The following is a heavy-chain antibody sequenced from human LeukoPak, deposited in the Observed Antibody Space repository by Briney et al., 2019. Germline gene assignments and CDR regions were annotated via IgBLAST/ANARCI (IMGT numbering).Heavy chain of an antibody. V-gene: IGHV4-61*01. CDR2: ISYSGSA. CDR3: ARGGCSGGSCYPPFAYYYYGMDV. Sequence: SETLSLTCTVSGGSVISGSYYWRWIRQPPGKGLEWIGYISYSGSANYNPSLTSRVSISVDTSKNQFSLKLSSVTAADTAVYYCARGGCSGGSCYPPFAYYYYGMDVGGKGTTVTVSA. D-gene: IGHD2-15*01. CDR1: GGSVISGSYY. J-gene: IGHJ6*04.